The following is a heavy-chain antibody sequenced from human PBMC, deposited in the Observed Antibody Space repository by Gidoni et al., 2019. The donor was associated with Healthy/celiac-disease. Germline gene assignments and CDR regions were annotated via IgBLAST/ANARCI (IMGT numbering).Heavy chain of an antibody. J-gene: IGHJ4*02. D-gene: IGHD5-12*01. CDR3: AKDAGARGYSGYALGAY. Sequence: EVQLLESGGGLVQPGGSLRLSCAASGFNFSSYAMSWVRQAPGKVLEWVSAISCSGGSTYYADSVKGRFTISRDNSKNTLYLQMNSLRAEDTAVYYCAKDAGARGYSGYALGAYWGQGTLVTVSS. CDR2: ISCSGGST. CDR1: GFNFSSYA. V-gene: IGHV3-23*01.